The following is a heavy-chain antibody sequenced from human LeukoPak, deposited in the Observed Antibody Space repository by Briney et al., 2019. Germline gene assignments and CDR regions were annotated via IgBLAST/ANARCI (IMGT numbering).Heavy chain of an antibody. J-gene: IGHJ4*02. CDR2: VSGSGDNT. Sequence: PGGSLRLSCAASGFPFSTNAMVWVGRAPGLGPEWVSSVSGSGDNTYYADSVKGRFTISRDNSKNTLYLQMSNLRAEDTAIYSCARGSIFDYWGQGTLVTVSS. V-gene: IGHV3-23*01. CDR1: GFPFSTNA. CDR3: ARGSIFDY.